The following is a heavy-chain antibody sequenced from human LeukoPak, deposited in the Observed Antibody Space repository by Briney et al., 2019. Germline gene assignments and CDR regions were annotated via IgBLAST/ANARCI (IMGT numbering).Heavy chain of an antibody. D-gene: IGHD3-3*01. J-gene: IGHJ4*02. CDR1: GYTFTSYY. Sequence: GASVKVSCKASGYTFTSYYMHWVRQAPGQGLEWMGWINPNSGGTNYAQKFQGRVTMTRDTSISTAYMELSRLRSDDTAVYYCARGYDYDFWSGYYSDYWGQGTLVTVSS. V-gene: IGHV1-2*02. CDR3: ARGYDYDFWSGYYSDY. CDR2: INPNSGGT.